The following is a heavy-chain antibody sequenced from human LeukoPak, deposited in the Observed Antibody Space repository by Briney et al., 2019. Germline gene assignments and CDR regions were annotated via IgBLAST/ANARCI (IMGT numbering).Heavy chain of an antibody. Sequence: GASVKVSFKASGYTFTSYGISWVRQAPGQGLEWMGWISAYNGNTNYAQKLQGRVTMTTDTSTSTAYMELRSLRSDDTAVYYCARTYCGGDCEHLDYWGQGTLVTVSS. D-gene: IGHD2-21*02. V-gene: IGHV1-18*01. CDR1: GYTFTSYG. CDR3: ARTYCGGDCEHLDY. J-gene: IGHJ4*02. CDR2: ISAYNGNT.